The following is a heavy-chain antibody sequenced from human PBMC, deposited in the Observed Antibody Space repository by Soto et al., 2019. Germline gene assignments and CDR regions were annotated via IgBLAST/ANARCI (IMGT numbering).Heavy chain of an antibody. CDR2: INHSGST. D-gene: IGHD3-9*01. V-gene: IGHV4-34*01. CDR3: ARGRVILTGYFYYGMDV. J-gene: IGHJ6*02. Sequence: SESLSLTCAVYGGSFSGYYWSWIRQPPGKGLEWIGEINHSGSTNYNPSLKSRVTISVDTSKNQFSLKLSSVTAADTAVYYCARGRVILTGYFYYGMDVWGQGTTVTVSS. CDR1: GGSFSGYY.